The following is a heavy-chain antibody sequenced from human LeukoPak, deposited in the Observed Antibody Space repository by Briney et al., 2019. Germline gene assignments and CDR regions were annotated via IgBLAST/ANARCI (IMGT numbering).Heavy chain of an antibody. V-gene: IGHV4-59*01. D-gene: IGHD3-22*01. Sequence: SETLSLTCIVSGDSISSYYWSRIRQPPGKGLECIGYIYYRGRTNYTPSLKSRVTISVDTSKNQFSLKLSSVTAADTAVYYCAILFPNDGIGYGSFYFDYWGQGTLVTVSS. J-gene: IGHJ4*02. CDR3: AILFPNDGIGYGSFYFDY. CDR1: GDSISSYY. CDR2: IYYRGRT.